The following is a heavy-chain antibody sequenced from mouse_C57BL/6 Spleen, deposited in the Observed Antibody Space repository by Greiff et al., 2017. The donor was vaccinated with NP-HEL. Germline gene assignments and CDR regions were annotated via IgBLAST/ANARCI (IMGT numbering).Heavy chain of an antibody. Sequence: QLQQSGPELVKPGDSVKISCTASGYAFSSSWMNWVKQRPGKGLEWIGRIYPGDGDTNYNGKLKGKATLTADKSSSTAYMQLSSLTSEDSAVYFCARQLTGTGYWGQGTTLTVSS. J-gene: IGHJ2*01. D-gene: IGHD4-1*01. CDR2: IYPGDGDT. CDR1: GYAFSSSW. V-gene: IGHV1-82*01. CDR3: ARQLTGTGY.